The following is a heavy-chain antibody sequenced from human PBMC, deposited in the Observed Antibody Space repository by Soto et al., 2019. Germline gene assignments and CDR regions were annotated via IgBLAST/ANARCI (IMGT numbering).Heavy chain of an antibody. CDR3: ARDAPPVHY. CDR1: GYTFTSYA. Sequence: QVQLVQSGAEVKKPGASVKVSCKASGYTFTSYAISWVRQAPGQGLEWMGWISAYNGNTNYAQKLQGRVTMTPDTTTSRAHIELRSLRSDDTDVYYCARDAPPVHYWGQGTLVTVSS. V-gene: IGHV1-18*01. J-gene: IGHJ4*02. CDR2: ISAYNGNT.